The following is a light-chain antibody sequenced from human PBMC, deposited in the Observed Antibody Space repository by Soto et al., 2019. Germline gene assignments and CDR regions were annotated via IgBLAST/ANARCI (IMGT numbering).Light chain of an antibody. CDR1: QSVSSN. Sequence: EIVMTQSPATLSVSPGERATLSCRASQSVSSNLAWYQQKPGQAPRLLIYGASTRATGIPARFSGSGSGTEFTLTISSLQSEDFAVYHCQQYNNWPPTFGGGTKVEIK. CDR3: QQYNNWPPT. CDR2: GAS. J-gene: IGKJ4*01. V-gene: IGKV3-15*01.